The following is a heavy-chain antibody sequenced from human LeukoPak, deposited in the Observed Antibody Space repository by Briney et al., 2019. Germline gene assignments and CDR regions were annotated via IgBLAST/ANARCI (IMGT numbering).Heavy chain of an antibody. J-gene: IGHJ4*02. V-gene: IGHV4-59*01. CDR3: ASSYYYDSSGYYFPN. Sequence: SETLSLTCTVSGGSISNYYWSWIRQSLGKGLEWIGYIYYSGSTNYNPSLKSRVTISVDTSKSQFSLKLSSVTAADTAVYYCASSYYYDSSGYYFPNWGQGTLVTVSS. CDR1: GGSISNYY. D-gene: IGHD3-22*01. CDR2: IYYSGST.